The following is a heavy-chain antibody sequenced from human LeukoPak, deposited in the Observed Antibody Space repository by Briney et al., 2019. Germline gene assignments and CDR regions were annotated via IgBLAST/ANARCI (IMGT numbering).Heavy chain of an antibody. D-gene: IGHD3-10*01. V-gene: IGHV3-23*01. CDR1: GFTFSSYG. CDR3: AKGPMVRIDF. CDR2: ISGSGGST. Sequence: PGGSLRLSCAASGFTFSSYGMSWVRQAPGKGLEWDSAISGSGGSTYYADSVKGRFTISRDNSKYTLYLQMNSPRAEDTAVYYCAKGPMVRIDFWGQGTLVTVSS. J-gene: IGHJ4*02.